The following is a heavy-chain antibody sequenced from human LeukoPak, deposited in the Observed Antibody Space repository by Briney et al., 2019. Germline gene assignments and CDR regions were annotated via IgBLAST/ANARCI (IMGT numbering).Heavy chain of an antibody. CDR2: ISSRGSGI. CDR1: GFTFSSYE. D-gene: IGHD4-23*01. J-gene: IGHJ3*02. V-gene: IGHV3-48*03. Sequence: GGSLRLSCAASGFTFSSYEMNWVRQAPGQGLEGVSYISSRGSGIYYAESVQGLFTISRDNAKNSRYLQMNSLRAEDTAVYYCASECYGGNSDAFDIWGQGTMVTVS. CDR3: ASECYGGNSDAFDI.